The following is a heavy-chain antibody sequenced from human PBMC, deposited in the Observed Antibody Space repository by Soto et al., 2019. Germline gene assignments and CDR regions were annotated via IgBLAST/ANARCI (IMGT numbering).Heavy chain of an antibody. Sequence: SVKVSCKASGGTFSSYRINWVRQAPGQGLEWVGGIVPIYRTADYAQKFQGRVTITADESACTSYMELRSLKSQDTAVYYCVRDSGAKLSSSWGQGTLVTVSS. CDR3: VRDSGAKLSSS. D-gene: IGHD6-13*01. J-gene: IGHJ4*02. CDR1: GGTFSSYR. CDR2: IVPIYRTA. V-gene: IGHV1-69*13.